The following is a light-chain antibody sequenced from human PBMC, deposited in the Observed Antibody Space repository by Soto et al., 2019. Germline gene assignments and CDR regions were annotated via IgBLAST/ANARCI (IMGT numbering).Light chain of an antibody. Sequence: QSVLTQPPSVSGAPGQRVTISCTGSSSNIGAGYDVHWYQQLPGTAPKLLIYSNNQRPSGVPDRFSGSKSGTSASLAISGLRSEDEADYYCAAWDDSLSGRWVFGGGTKLTVL. CDR3: AAWDDSLSGRWV. V-gene: IGLV1-47*02. CDR2: SNN. CDR1: SSNIGAGYD. J-gene: IGLJ3*02.